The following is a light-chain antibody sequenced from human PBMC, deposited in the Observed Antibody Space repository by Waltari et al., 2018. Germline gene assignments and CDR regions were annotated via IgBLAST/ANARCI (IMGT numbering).Light chain of an antibody. CDR3: QQSYSSPYT. Sequence: DIQMTQSPSSLSASVGDRVILTCRASQSIRSYLNWYQQKPGKAPKLLIYTAANFQSGVPSRFSGSGSGTDFTLTITSLQPEDFATYYCQQSYSSPYTFGQGTKVETK. J-gene: IGKJ2*01. CDR1: QSIRSY. V-gene: IGKV1-39*01. CDR2: TAA.